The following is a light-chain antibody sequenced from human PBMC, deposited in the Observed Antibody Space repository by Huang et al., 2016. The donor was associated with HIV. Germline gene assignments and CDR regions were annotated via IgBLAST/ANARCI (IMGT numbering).Light chain of an antibody. CDR1: LDINNY. Sequence: DIQMTQSPSSLSASLGDKVTITCQASLDINNYVNWYQQKPGKVPKLLIADASDLETGVPPRFSGSRSGTNFTLTVSSLQAEDIGTYYCQQYDTLPLTFGQGTNVEI. V-gene: IGKV1-33*01. CDR3: QQYDTLPLT. J-gene: IGKJ1*01. CDR2: DAS.